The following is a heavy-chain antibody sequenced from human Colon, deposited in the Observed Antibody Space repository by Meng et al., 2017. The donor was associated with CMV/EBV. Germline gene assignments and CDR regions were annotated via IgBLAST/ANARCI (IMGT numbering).Heavy chain of an antibody. J-gene: IGHJ4*02. CDR2: ISDSGGST. Sequence: GESLKISCAASGFTSGFTFSSYAMNWVRQAPGKGLEWVSGISDSGGSTNYADSVKGRFTISRDNSKNTLYLQMNSLRAEDTAVYYCARQSGSYKNDYWGQGTLVTVSS. D-gene: IGHD1-26*01. CDR1: GFTFSSYA. CDR3: ARQSGSYKNDY. V-gene: IGHV3-23*01.